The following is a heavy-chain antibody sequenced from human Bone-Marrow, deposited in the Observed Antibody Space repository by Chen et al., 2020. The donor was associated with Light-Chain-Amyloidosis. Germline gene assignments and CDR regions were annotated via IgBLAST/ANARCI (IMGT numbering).Heavy chain of an antibody. J-gene: IGHJ4*02. CDR3: ARRRWELPSFDY. V-gene: IGHV4-39*01. Sequence: QLQLQESGPGLVKPSETLSLTCTVSGGSISSSSYYWGWIRQPPGKGLEWIGSIYYSGSTYYNPSLKSRVTISVDTSKNQFSLKLSSVTAADTAVYYCARRRWELPSFDYWGQGTLVTVSS. CDR2: IYYSGST. D-gene: IGHD1-26*01. CDR1: GGSISSSSYY.